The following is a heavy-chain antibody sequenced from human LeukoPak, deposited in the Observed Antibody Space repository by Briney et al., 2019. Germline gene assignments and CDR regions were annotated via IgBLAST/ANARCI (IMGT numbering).Heavy chain of an antibody. V-gene: IGHV3-23*01. CDR1: GFTVSSNY. Sequence: GGSLRLSCAASGFTVSSNYMSWVRQAPGKGLEWVATVSGSGDRMYHADSVKGRFTISRDNSKNTIYLQMNSLRAGDTALYYCAKAAAAPGFDFWGQGTLVTVSS. D-gene: IGHD6-13*01. J-gene: IGHJ4*02. CDR2: VSGSGDRM. CDR3: AKAAAAPGFDF.